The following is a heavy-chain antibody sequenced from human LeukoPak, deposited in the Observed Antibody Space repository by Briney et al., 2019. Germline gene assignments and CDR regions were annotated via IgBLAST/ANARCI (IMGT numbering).Heavy chain of an antibody. CDR3: ARDYYAILTGYSAFDY. Sequence: PGRSLRLSCAASGFTFSSYAMHWVRQAPGKGLEWVAVISYDGSNKYYADSVKGRFTISRDNSKNTLYLQMNSLRAEDTAVYYCARDYYAILTGYSAFDYWGQGTLVTVSS. V-gene: IGHV3-30*04. D-gene: IGHD3-9*01. CDR1: GFTFSSYA. J-gene: IGHJ4*02. CDR2: ISYDGSNK.